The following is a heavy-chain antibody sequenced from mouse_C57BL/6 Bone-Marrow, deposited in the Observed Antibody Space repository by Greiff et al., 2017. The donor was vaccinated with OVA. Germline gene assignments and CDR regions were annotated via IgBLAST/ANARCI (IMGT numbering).Heavy chain of an antibody. CDR3: ARQGGSSSYYFDY. Sequence: EVKLMESGGGLVQPGGSLKLSCAASGFTFSDYGMAWVRQAPRKGPEWVAFISNLAYSIYYADTVTGRFTISRENAKNTLYLEMSSLRSEDTAMYYCARQGGSSSYYFDYWGQGTTLTVSS. CDR1: GFTFSDYG. V-gene: IGHV5-15*01. J-gene: IGHJ2*01. D-gene: IGHD1-1*01. CDR2: ISNLAYSI.